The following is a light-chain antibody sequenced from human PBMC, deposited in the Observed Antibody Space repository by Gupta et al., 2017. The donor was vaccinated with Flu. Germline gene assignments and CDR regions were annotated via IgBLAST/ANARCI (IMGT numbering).Light chain of an antibody. CDR2: EDN. CDR3: YSADSSGDPR. CDR1: AVPKKD. Sequence: PAKTAMITCSGDAVPKKDSYWYQQKAGQAPVLVIVEDNRRPAVIPGCFAGTSAGTMATLTIRGDEVEEEAYYYCYSADSSGDPRFGGGTRLTVL. J-gene: IGLJ3*02. V-gene: IGLV3-10*01.